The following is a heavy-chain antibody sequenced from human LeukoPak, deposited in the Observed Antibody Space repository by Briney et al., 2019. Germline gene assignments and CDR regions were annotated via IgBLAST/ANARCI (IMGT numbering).Heavy chain of an antibody. CDR2: IYSDNT. J-gene: IGHJ4*02. Sequence: GGSLRLSCTVSGFTVSSNSMSWVRQAPGKGLEWVSFIYSDNTHYSDSVKGRFTISRDNSKNTLYLQMNSLRAEDTAVYYCARVDFDSSNYYPSFWGQGALVTVSS. CDR1: GFTVSSNS. D-gene: IGHD3-22*01. CDR3: ARVDFDSSNYYPSF. V-gene: IGHV3-53*01.